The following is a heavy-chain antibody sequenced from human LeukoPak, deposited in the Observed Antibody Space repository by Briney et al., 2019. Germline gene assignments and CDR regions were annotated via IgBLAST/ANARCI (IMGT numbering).Heavy chain of an antibody. CDR3: ARGSYDFWSGYYAY. Sequence: ASVKVSCTASGYTFTGYYMHWVRQAPGQGLEWMGWINPNSGGTNYAQKFQGRVTMTRDTSISTVYMELSRLRSDDTAVYYCARGSYDFWSGYYAYWGQGTLVTVSS. CDR1: GYTFTGYY. J-gene: IGHJ4*02. D-gene: IGHD3-3*01. CDR2: INPNSGGT. V-gene: IGHV1-2*02.